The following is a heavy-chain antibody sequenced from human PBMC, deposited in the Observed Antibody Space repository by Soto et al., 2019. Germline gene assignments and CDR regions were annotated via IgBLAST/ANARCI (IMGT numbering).Heavy chain of an antibody. D-gene: IGHD3-22*01. CDR1: GYTFTSYY. CDR2: INPSGGST. J-gene: IGHJ4*02. Sequence: QVQLVQSGAEVKKPGASVKVSCKASGYTFTSYYMHWVRQAPGQGLEWMGIINPSGGSTSYAQKFQGRVTMTRDTSTSTVYMALSSLRSEDTAVYYCARERYYASSGYPSMGPFDYWGQGTLVTVSS. CDR3: ARERYYASSGYPSMGPFDY. V-gene: IGHV1-46*01.